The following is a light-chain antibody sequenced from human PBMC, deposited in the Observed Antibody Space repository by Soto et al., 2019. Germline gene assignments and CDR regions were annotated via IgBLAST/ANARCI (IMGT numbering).Light chain of an antibody. CDR3: CSFAGSSTYVI. Sequence: QSALSQPASVSGSPGQSITISCTGTSSDVGSSNLVSWYQHHPGKAPKLMIYEGSKRPSGVSIRFSGSKSGNTASLTISGLQAEDEADYYCCSFAGSSTYVIFGGGTKLTVL. CDR1: SSDVGSSNL. V-gene: IGLV2-23*01. CDR2: EGS. J-gene: IGLJ2*01.